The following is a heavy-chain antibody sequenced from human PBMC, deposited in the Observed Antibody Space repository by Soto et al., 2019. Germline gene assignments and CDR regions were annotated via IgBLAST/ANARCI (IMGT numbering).Heavy chain of an antibody. CDR1: GFPFSFYG. Sequence: GGSLRLSCAVSGFPFSFYGFHWVRQSPGKGLEWLGVIVSDGSAIYHADSLEGRFFISRNNSKDILYLQMNSLRVEDTAVYYCARDDAFDDENGFDMWGQGTMVTVSS. V-gene: IGHV3-33*01. CDR3: ARDDAFDDENGFDM. J-gene: IGHJ3*02. D-gene: IGHD3-3*02. CDR2: IVSDGSAI.